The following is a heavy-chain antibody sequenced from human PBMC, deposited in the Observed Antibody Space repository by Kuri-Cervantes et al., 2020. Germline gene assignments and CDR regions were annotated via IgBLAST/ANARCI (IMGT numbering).Heavy chain of an antibody. J-gene: IGHJ6*02. V-gene: IGHV4-4*07. Sequence: SETLSLTCTVSGGSISSYYWSWIRQPAGKGLEWIGRIYTSGSTNYNPSLKSRVTISVDTSKNQFSLKLSSVTAADTAVYYCARHRWAARLHYGMDVWGQGTTVTVSS. CDR3: ARHRWAARLHYGMDV. CDR1: GGSISSYY. CDR2: IYTSGST. D-gene: IGHD6-6*01.